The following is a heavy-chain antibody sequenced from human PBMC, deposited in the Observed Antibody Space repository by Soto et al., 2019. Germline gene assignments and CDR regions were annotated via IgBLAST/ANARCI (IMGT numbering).Heavy chain of an antibody. D-gene: IGHD6-13*01. CDR1: GGSISSYY. CDR3: AGNIAAAGRRYYGMDV. J-gene: IGHJ6*02. V-gene: IGHV4-4*07. Sequence: QVQLQESGPGLVKPSETLSLTCTVSGGSISSYYWSWIRQPAGKGLEWIGRISTTETTNYNPSLKSRVTMSLDTSKSQVSLKLSSVNAADAAVYYCAGNIAAAGRRYYGMDVWGQGTTVTVSS. CDR2: ISTTETT.